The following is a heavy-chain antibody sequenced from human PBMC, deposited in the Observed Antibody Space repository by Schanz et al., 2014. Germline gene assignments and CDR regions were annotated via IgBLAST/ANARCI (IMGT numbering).Heavy chain of an antibody. J-gene: IGHJ4*02. D-gene: IGHD3-10*01. Sequence: EQVLESGGGLVQPGGSLRLSCAASGFTVSNNYMSWVRQPPGKGLEWVSVLYNNGAAYYAESVRGRFTISRDNSKNTVYLQMNSLRAEDTAVYYCARESMVRAPTPSALAFWGQGTLVTVSS. V-gene: IGHV3-66*01. CDR1: GFTVSNNY. CDR3: ARESMVRAPTPSALAF. CDR2: LYNNGAA.